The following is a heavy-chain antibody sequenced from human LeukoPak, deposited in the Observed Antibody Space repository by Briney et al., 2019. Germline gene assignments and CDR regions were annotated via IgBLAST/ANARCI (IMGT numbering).Heavy chain of an antibody. J-gene: IGHJ2*01. V-gene: IGHV4-39*01. D-gene: IGHD1-14*01. CDR2: IYYSGNI. CDR1: GGSISNSNYY. Sequence: SETLSLTCNVSGGSISNSNYYWAWIRQPPGKGLEWIGSIYYSGNIYYNPSLRSRVTLSVDTSKNQFSLKLSSVTVADTAVYYCASGTGYWYFDLWGRGTLVTVSS. CDR3: ASGTGYWYFDL.